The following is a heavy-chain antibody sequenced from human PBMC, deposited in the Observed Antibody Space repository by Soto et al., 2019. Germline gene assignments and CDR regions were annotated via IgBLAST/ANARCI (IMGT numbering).Heavy chain of an antibody. J-gene: IGHJ3*02. CDR1: GFTFSRSA. V-gene: IGHV1-58*01. CDR2: IVGFSGNT. Sequence: QMQLVQSGPEVRRPGASVKVSCKASGFTFSRSAVHWVRQARGQRLEWIGRIVGFSGNTNYAQRVHQRLTFTRDLSTSTVYMELSSLTPDDTAVYYCAADNSGYLDSAFDIWGQGTAVIVSS. CDR3: AADNSGYLDSAFDI. D-gene: IGHD3-22*01.